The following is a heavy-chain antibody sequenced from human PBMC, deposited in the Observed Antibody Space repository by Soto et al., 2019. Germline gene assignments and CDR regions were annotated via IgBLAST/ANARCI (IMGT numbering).Heavy chain of an antibody. Sequence: GGSLRLSCAASGFTFSDYYMSWIRQAPGKGLEWISYISSGSRYINYADSVKGRFTISRDNSKNTLYLQMNSLRAEVTVVYYCARVRAAAAYFDYWGQGTLVTVSS. CDR1: GFTFSDYY. J-gene: IGHJ4*02. V-gene: IGHV3-11*06. CDR2: ISSGSRYI. D-gene: IGHD6-13*01. CDR3: ARVRAAAAYFDY.